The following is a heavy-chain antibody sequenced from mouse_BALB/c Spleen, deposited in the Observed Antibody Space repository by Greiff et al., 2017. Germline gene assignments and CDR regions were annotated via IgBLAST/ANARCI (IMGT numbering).Heavy chain of an antibody. D-gene: IGHD2-9*01. J-gene: IGHJ1*01. CDR2: IRSKSNNYAT. Sequence: GGGLVQPKGSLKLSCAASGFTFNTNAMNWVRQAPGKGLEWVARIRSKSNNYATYYADSVKDRFTISRDDSQSMLYLQMNNLKTEDTAMYYCVRELSYYGYDWYFDVWGAGTTVTVSS. CDR3: VRELSYYGYDWYFDV. V-gene: IGHV10S3*01. CDR1: GFTFNTNA.